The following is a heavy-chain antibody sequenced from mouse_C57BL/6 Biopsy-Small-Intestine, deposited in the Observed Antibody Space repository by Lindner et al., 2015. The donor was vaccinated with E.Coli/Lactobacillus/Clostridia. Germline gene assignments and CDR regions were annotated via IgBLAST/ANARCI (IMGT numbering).Heavy chain of an antibody. V-gene: IGHV5-17*01. CDR3: VRGFDY. CDR1: GFTFSDYG. CDR2: ITTGSNII. Sequence: VQLQESGGGLVKPGGSLKLSCAASGFTFSDYGMHWVRQAPEKGLEWVAYITTGSNIIYYTDTVKGRFTISRDNAKNTLFLQMTSLRSEDTAMYYCVRGFDYWGQGTTLTVSS. J-gene: IGHJ2*01.